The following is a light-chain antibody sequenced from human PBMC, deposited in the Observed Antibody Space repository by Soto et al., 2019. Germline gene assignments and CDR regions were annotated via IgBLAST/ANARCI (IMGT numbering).Light chain of an antibody. V-gene: IGLV2-23*01. CDR2: EAS. Sequence: QSALTQPASVSGSTGQSITISCTGSNSDVGSHNFVSWYQQYPGKAPKLLIYEASKRPSGLSNRFSGSKSGNTASLIISGLQAEDEADYYCCSLTNGATWVFGGGTKVTVL. J-gene: IGLJ3*02. CDR3: CSLTNGATWV. CDR1: NSDVGSHNF.